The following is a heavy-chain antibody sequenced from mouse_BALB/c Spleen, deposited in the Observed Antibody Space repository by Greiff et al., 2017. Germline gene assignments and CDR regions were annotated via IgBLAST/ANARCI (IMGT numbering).Heavy chain of an antibody. Sequence: QVQLQQSGAELVKPGASVKLSCKASGYTFTSYYMYWVKQRPGQGLEWIGEINPSNGGTNFNEKFKSKATLTVDKSSSTAYMQLSSLTSEDSAVYDCTRQGYYGNYGFAYWGQGTLVTVSA. CDR1: GYTFTSYY. V-gene: IGHV1S81*02. D-gene: IGHD2-1*01. CDR3: TRQGYYGNYGFAY. CDR2: INPSNGGT. J-gene: IGHJ3*01.